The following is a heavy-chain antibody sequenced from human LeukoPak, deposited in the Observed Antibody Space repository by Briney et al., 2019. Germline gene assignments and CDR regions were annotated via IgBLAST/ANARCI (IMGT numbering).Heavy chain of an antibody. V-gene: IGHV1-69*05. J-gene: IGHJ2*01. D-gene: IGHD4-23*01. CDR1: GGTFRSYA. CDR2: IIPIFGTA. Sequence: ASVKVSCKASGGTFRSYAISWVRQAPGQGLEWMGRIIPIFGTANYAQKFQGRVTITTDESTSTAYMELSSLRSEDTAVYYCARRPLRGGNPWWYFDLWGRGTLATVSS. CDR3: ARRPLRGGNPWWYFDL.